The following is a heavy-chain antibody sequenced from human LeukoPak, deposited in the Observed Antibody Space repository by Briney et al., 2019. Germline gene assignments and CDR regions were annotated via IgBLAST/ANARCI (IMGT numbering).Heavy chain of an antibody. Sequence: SVKVSCKASGGTFSSYVISWARQAPGQGLEWMGRIIPILGIANYAQKFQGRVTITADKSTSTAYMELSSLRSEDTAVYYCASPPADYYDSRDYFDYWGQGTLVTVSS. V-gene: IGHV1-69*04. D-gene: IGHD3-22*01. CDR3: ASPPADYYDSRDYFDY. J-gene: IGHJ4*02. CDR1: GGTFSSYV. CDR2: IIPILGIA.